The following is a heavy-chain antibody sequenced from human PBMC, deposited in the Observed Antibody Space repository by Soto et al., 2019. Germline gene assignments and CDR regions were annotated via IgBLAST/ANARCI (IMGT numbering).Heavy chain of an antibody. CDR1: GFTFSSYA. CDR2: VSIGGST. J-gene: IGHJ4*02. D-gene: IGHD2-15*01. V-gene: IGHV3-23*01. CDR3: AKRRGAGGHFDY. Sequence: DVQLLESGGGLVQPEGSLRLSCAASGFTFSSYAVGWVRQGPGKGLEWVAVVSIGGSTHYADSVRGRFTISRDNSKNTLSLQMNSLTADDTAVYFCAKRRGAGGHFDYWGQGALVTVSS.